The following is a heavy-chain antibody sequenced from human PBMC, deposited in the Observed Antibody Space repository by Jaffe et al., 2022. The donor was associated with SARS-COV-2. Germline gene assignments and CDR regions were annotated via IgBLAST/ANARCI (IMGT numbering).Heavy chain of an antibody. CDR3: AKAHDGSAFGPGDY. Sequence: EVQLVESGGGLVQPGRSLRLSCAASGFTFGDYGMHWVRQTPGKGLEWVSGITWNGGSLGYADSVKGRFMISRDNAKSSLYLQMNSLRAEDTALYYCAKAHDGSAFGPGDYWGQGTLVTVSS. D-gene: IGHD3-22*01. CDR1: GFTFGDYG. J-gene: IGHJ4*02. V-gene: IGHV3-9*01. CDR2: ITWNGGSL.